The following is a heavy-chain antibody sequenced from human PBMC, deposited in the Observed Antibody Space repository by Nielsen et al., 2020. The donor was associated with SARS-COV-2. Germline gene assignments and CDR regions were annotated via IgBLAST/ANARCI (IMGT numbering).Heavy chain of an antibody. CDR1: AFTFSSHS. CDR2: ISSSGTTI. J-gene: IGHJ4*02. V-gene: IGHV3-48*02. D-gene: IGHD6-13*01. Sequence: GESLKISCAASAFTFSSHSMNWVRQPPGKGLEWVSYISSSGTTIYYADSVRGRFSISRDNAKNSLSLQMNSLRDEDTGVYYCARVGSSRLDGYWGQGTLVTVSS. CDR3: ARVGSSRLDGY.